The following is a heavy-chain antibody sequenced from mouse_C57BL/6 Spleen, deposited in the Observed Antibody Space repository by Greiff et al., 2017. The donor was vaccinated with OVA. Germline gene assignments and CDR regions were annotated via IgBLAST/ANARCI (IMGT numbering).Heavy chain of an antibody. J-gene: IGHJ1*03. CDR3: ARYPYYYGSSPWYFDV. D-gene: IGHD1-1*01. CDR2: INPSTGGT. Sequence: VQLQQSGPELVKPGASVKISCKASGYSFTGYYMNWVKQSPEKSLEWIGEINPSTGGTTYNQKFKAKATLTVDKSSSTAYMQLKSLTSEDSAVYYCARYPYYYGSSPWYFDVWGTGTTVTVSS. CDR1: GYSFTGYY. V-gene: IGHV1-42*01.